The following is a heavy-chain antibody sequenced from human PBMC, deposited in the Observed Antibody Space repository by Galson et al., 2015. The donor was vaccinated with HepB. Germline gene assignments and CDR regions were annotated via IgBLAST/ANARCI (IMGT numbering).Heavy chain of an antibody. V-gene: IGHV3-11*01. J-gene: IGHJ5*02. CDR2: VGSDDKTK. D-gene: IGHD2/OR15-2a*01. CDR1: GFVFSDFY. Sequence: CAASGFVFSDFYMSWIRQAPGKGLEWISFVGSDDKTKYYADSVEGRFTVSRDNAKNSLYLQMNSLSVEDTAVYYCARATLVWFDPWGQGTLVTVSS. CDR3: ARATLVWFDP.